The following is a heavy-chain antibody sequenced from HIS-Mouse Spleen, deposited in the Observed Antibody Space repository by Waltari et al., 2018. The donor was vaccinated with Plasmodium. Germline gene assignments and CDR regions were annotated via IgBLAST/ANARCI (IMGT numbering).Heavy chain of an antibody. CDR2: INHSGRT. Sequence: QVQLQQWGAGLLKPSETLSLTCAVYGGSFSGYYWSWIRQPPGKGLEWIGEINHSGRTNYNPYLKGRVTISVDTSKNQFSLKLSSVTAADTAVYYCARVTSSGVYWYFDLWGRGTLVTVSS. J-gene: IGHJ2*01. D-gene: IGHD3-3*01. CDR3: ARVTSSGVYWYFDL. CDR1: GGSFSGYY. V-gene: IGHV4-34*01.